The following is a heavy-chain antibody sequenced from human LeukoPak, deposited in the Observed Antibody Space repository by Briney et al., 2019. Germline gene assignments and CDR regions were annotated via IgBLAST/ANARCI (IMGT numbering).Heavy chain of an antibody. J-gene: IGHJ4*02. CDR3: AKDLLTGYYKGY. CDR2: IKQDGSEK. CDR1: EFTFSDYW. D-gene: IGHD3-9*01. V-gene: IGHV3-7*03. Sequence: GGSLRLSCAASEFTFSDYWMSWVRQAPGKGLEWVANIKQDGSEKYYVDSVKGRFSISRDNAKNSLYLQMNSLRAEDTAVYYCAKDLLTGYYKGYWGQGTLVTVSS.